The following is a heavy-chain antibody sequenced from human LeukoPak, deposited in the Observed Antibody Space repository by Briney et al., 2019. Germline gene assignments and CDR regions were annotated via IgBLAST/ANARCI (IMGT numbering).Heavy chain of an antibody. J-gene: IGHJ4*02. Sequence: GGSLRLSCAASGFTFSSYAMSWVRQAPGKGLEWVSAISGSGGSTYYADSVKGRFTISRDNSKNTLYLQMNSLRAEDTAVYYCAKIVHGGNSGMGRDYWGQGTLVTVSS. CDR2: ISGSGGST. CDR1: GFTFSSYA. D-gene: IGHD4-23*01. CDR3: AKIVHGGNSGMGRDY. V-gene: IGHV3-23*01.